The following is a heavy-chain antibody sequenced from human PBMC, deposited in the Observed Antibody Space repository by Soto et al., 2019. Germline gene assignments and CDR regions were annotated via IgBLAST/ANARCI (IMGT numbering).Heavy chain of an antibody. CDR2: ISGSGGST. J-gene: IGHJ4*02. Sequence: EVQLLESGGGLVQPGGSLRLACAASGFTFSSYAMSWVRQAPGKGLEGVSAISGSGGSTYYADSVKGRFTISRDNSKNTQYLQMNIQRAEDTAVDYCAKDGSGVPAANEDFDYWGQGTLVTVS. V-gene: IGHV3-23*01. CDR1: GFTFSSYA. CDR3: AKDGSGVPAANEDFDY. D-gene: IGHD2-2*01.